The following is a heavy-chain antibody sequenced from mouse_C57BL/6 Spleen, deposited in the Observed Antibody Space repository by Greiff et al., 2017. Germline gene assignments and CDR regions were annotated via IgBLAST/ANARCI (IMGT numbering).Heavy chain of an antibody. CDR2: IWWDDDK. CDR1: GFSLSTFGMG. Sequence: ESGPGILQPSQTLSLTCSFSGFSLSTFGMGVGWIRQPSGKGLEWLAHIWWDDDKYYNPALKSRLTISKDTSKNQLFLKIANVDTADTATYYCARIESIYYYGSSPTEYFDVWGTGTTVTVSS. V-gene: IGHV8-8*01. CDR3: ARIESIYYYGSSPTEYFDV. D-gene: IGHD1-1*01. J-gene: IGHJ1*03.